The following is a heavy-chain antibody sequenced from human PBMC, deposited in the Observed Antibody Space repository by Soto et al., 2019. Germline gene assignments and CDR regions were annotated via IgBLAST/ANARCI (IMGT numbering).Heavy chain of an antibody. V-gene: IGHV4-30-4*01. CDR1: GGSISSGDYY. CDR3: ARTEMPTVYFAY. J-gene: IGHJ4*02. Sequence: PSETLSLTCTVSGGSISSGDYYWSWIRQPPGKGLEWIGYIYYSGSTYYNPSLKSRVTISVDTSKNQFSLKLSSVTAADTAVYYCARTEMPTVYFAYGARGPRATVSS. D-gene: IGHD2-2*01. CDR2: IYYSGST.